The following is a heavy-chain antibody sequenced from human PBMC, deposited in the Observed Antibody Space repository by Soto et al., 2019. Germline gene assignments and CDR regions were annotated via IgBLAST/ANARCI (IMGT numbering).Heavy chain of an antibody. D-gene: IGHD2-2*01. J-gene: IGHJ6*02. CDR3: ARDSDCHSTSCFFPPHV. Sequence: GGSLRLSCSASGFTFSYENMSWVRQFPGKGLEWVSGISGGGSYIFYADSVQGRFSISRDNAKNSLFLEMNSLRVEDTAVYYCARDSDCHSTSCFFPPHVWGQGTTVTVSS. V-gene: IGHV3-21*06. CDR1: GFTFSYEN. CDR2: ISGGGSYI.